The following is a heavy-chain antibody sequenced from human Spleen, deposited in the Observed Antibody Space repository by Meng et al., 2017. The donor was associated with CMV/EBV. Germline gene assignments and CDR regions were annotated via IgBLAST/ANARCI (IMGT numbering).Heavy chain of an antibody. D-gene: IGHD1-26*01. CDR3: GRGGGSHYKEYNWFDP. Sequence: ASVKVSCKASGYTFTGYYMHWVRQAPGQGLEWMGWINPNSGGTNYAQKFQGRVTMTRDTSISTAYMELSRLRSDDTAVYYCGRGGGSHYKEYNWFDPWGQGTLVTVSS. J-gene: IGHJ5*02. CDR1: GYTFTGYY. CDR2: INPNSGGT. V-gene: IGHV1-2*02.